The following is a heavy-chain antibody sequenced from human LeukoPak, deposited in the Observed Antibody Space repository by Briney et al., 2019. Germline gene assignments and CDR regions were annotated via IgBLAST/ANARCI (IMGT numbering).Heavy chain of an antibody. J-gene: IGHJ6*04. Sequence: GGSLRLSCAASGFTFSSYEMNWVRQALGKGLEWVSYISSSGSTIYYADSVKGQFTISRDNAKNSLYLQMNSLRAEDTAVYYCAELGITMIGGVWGKGTTVTISS. D-gene: IGHD3-10*02. CDR3: AELGITMIGGV. CDR2: ISSSGSTI. V-gene: IGHV3-48*03. CDR1: GFTFSSYE.